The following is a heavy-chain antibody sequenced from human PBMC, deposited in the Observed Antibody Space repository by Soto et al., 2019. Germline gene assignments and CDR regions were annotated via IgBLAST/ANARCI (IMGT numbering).Heavy chain of an antibody. Sequence: PSETLSLTCTVSGGSISSYYWSWIRQPAGKGLEWIGRIYTSGSTNYNPSLKSRVTMSVDTSKNQFSLKLSSVTAADTAAYYCAGSYCSGGSCYRGAAWFDPWGQGTLV. V-gene: IGHV4-4*07. D-gene: IGHD2-15*01. CDR1: GGSISSYY. CDR3: AGSYCSGGSCYRGAAWFDP. J-gene: IGHJ5*02. CDR2: IYTSGST.